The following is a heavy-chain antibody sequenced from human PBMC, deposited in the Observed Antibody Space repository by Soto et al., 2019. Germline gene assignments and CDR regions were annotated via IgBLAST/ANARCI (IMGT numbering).Heavy chain of an antibody. CDR1: GYTFTSYG. V-gene: IGHV1-18*04. CDR3: ARGRHDRSLSSAEYFQR. CDR2: VSAYNGNT. D-gene: IGHD6-6*01. Sequence: ASVKVSCKASGYTFTSYGISWVRRAPGQGLEWMGWVSAYNGNTNYAQKLQGRVTMTTDTSTTTAYMELRSLKSDDTAVYYCARGRHDRSLSSAEYFQRWGQGTLVTVSS. J-gene: IGHJ1*01.